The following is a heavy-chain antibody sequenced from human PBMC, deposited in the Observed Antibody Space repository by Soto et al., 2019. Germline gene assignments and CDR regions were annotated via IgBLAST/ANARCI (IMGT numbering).Heavy chain of an antibody. Sequence: QVHLVPSGAEVQNPGASVKVSCKASGYTFTSYGITWVRQAPGQGLEWLGWISAHNGNTDYAQKLQGRVIVTRDTSTSTAYRELRSLISDDTAVYSCARGRYGDYWGQGALVTVSS. V-gene: IGHV1-18*01. CDR3: ARGRYGDY. CDR2: ISAHNGNT. J-gene: IGHJ4*02. CDR1: GYTFTSYG. D-gene: IGHD1-1*01.